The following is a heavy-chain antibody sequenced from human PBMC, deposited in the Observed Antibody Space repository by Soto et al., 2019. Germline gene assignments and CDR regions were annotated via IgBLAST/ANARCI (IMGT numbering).Heavy chain of an antibody. CDR3: TRSRLITIVRGVDNWFDP. CDR2: IYYSGST. J-gene: IGHJ5*02. Sequence: SETLSLTCTVSGGSISSGGYYWSWIRQHPGKGLEWIGYIYYSGSTYYNPSLKSRVTISVDTSKNQFSLKLSSVTTEDTAVYYCTRSRLITIVRGVDNWFDPWGQGTLVTVSS. CDR1: GGSISSGGYY. D-gene: IGHD3-10*01. V-gene: IGHV4-31*03.